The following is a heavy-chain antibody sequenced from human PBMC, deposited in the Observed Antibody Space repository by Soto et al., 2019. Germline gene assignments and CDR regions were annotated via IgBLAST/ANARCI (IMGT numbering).Heavy chain of an antibody. V-gene: IGHV1-69*02. Sequence: QVQLVQSGTEVKKPGSSVKVSCKASGGTFRNYPINWVRQAPGQGLEWMGSIFPLTDIPDYAQNFQARLKINADKSTSTAYMELSSLTSDDTAMYFCARGPLVVLNYFESWGQGTLVTVSS. CDR1: GGTFRNYP. CDR3: ARGPLVVLNYFES. J-gene: IGHJ4*02. CDR2: IFPLTDIP.